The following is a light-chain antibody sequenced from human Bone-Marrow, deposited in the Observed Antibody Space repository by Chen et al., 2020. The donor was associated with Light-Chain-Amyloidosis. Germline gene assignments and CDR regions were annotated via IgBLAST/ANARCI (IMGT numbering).Light chain of an antibody. CDR3: QVWDRSSDRPV. V-gene: IGLV3-21*02. CDR2: DDR. J-gene: IGLJ3*02. CDR1: NIGSTS. Sequence: SYVLTQPPSVSVAPGQTATIACGGNNIGSTSVHWYQQTPGQAPLLVVYDDRDRPSGIPERLSGSNSGNTATLTISRVEAGDEADYYCQVWDRSSDRPVFGGGTKLTVL.